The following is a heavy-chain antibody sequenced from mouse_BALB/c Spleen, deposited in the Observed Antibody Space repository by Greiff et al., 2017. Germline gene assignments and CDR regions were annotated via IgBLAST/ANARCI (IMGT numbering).Heavy chain of an antibody. D-gene: IGHD2-2*01. J-gene: IGHJ4*01. CDR2: VYPNNGGT. CDR3: ASWLSYAMDY. Sequence: VQLQQSGPDLVQPGASVKISCKASGYSFTGYYMHWVKQSHGKSLEWIGRVYPNNGGTSYNQKFKGKAILTVDKSSSTAYMELRSLTSEDSAVYYGASWLSYAMDYWGQGTSVTVSS. CDR1: GYSFTGYY. V-gene: IGHV1-34*01.